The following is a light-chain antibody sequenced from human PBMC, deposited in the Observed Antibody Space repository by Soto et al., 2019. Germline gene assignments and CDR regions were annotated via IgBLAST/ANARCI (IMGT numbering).Light chain of an antibody. CDR1: SGYSNYK. CDR3: GADSGSGSNYV. CDR2: VGTGGIVG. Sequence: QAVVTQPPSASASLGASVTLTCNLSSGYSNYKVDWYQQRPGKGPRFVMRVGTGGIVGSKGDGIPDRFSVLGSGLNRYLTIKNIQEEDEGDYRCGADSGSGSNYVFGTGTKVTVL. V-gene: IGLV9-49*01. J-gene: IGLJ1*01.